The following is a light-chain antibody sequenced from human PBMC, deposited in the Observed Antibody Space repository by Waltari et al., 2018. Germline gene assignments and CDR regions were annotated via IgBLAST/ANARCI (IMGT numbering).Light chain of an antibody. CDR2: SAS. V-gene: IGKV1-5*03. Sequence: IQMTQSPSTLSASVGARVTITCRASQTVASWLAWYQQKPGKAPKVLIHSASTLESGVPSRFSGSGSGTEFALTISSLQPDDFATYYCQQSNTGWTFGQGTKVEIK. CDR3: QQSNTGWT. CDR1: QTVASW. J-gene: IGKJ1*01.